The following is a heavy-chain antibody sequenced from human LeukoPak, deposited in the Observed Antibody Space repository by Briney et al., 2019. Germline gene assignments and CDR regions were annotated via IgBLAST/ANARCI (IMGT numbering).Heavy chain of an antibody. CDR1: GGSISSSSYY. CDR2: IYSSGST. Sequence: SETLSLTCTVSGGSISSSSYYWGWIRQPPGKGLEWIGSIYSSGSTYYNPSLKSRVTISVDTSKNQFSLKLSSVTAADTAVYYCAREGGAGYYYGMDVWGQGTTVTVSS. J-gene: IGHJ6*02. D-gene: IGHD3-16*01. CDR3: AREGGAGYYYGMDV. V-gene: IGHV4-39*02.